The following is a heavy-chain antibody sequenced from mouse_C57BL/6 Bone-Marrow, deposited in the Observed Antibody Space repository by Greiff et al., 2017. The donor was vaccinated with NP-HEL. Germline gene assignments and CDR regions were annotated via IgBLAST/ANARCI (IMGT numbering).Heavy chain of an antibody. CDR1: GYTFTDYY. D-gene: IGHD1-2*01. CDR3: ANYGPYYAMDY. CDR2: INPYNGGT. Sequence: EVQLQQSGPVLVKPGASVKMSCKASGYTFTDYYMNWVKQSHGKSLEWIGVINPYNGGTSYNQKFKGKATLTVDKSSSTAYMELNSLTSEDSAVYDCANYGPYYAMDYWGQGTSVTVSS. J-gene: IGHJ4*01. V-gene: IGHV1-19*01.